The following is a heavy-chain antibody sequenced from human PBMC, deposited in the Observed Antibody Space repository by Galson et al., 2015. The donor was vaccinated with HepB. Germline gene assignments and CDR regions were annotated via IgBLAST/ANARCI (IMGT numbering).Heavy chain of an antibody. V-gene: IGHV1-18*01. J-gene: IGHJ6*02. CDR3: ARDDYGDYRDYYYYGMDV. Sequence: SVKVSCKASGYTFTSYGISWVRQAPGQGLEWMGWISVYNGNTNYAQILQGRVTMTTDTSTSTAYMELRSLRSDDTAVYYCARDDYGDYRDYYYYGMDVWGQGTTVTVSS. D-gene: IGHD4-17*01. CDR2: ISVYNGNT. CDR1: GYTFTSYG.